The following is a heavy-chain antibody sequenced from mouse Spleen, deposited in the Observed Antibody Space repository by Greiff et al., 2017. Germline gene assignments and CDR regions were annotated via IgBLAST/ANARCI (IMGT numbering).Heavy chain of an antibody. V-gene: IGHV14-1*02. J-gene: IGHJ2*01. Sequence: VQLQQSGAELVRPGALVKLSCKASGFNIKDYYMHWVKQRPEQGLEWIGWIDPENGNTIYDPKFQGKASITADTSSNTAYLQLSSLTSEDTAVYYCARYYGSRSYFDYWGQGTTLTVSS. CDR2: IDPENGNT. D-gene: IGHD1-1*01. CDR1: GFNIKDYY. CDR3: ARYYGSRSYFDY.